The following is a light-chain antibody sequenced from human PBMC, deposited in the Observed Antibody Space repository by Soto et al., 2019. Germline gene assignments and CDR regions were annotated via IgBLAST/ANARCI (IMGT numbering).Light chain of an antibody. Sequence: VLTQSPATLSVSPGARVTLSCRASQSVSSLLAWYQQKPGQAPRLLIYSTSTRATGIPARFSGSGSGTEFTLTISSLQSEDFAIYYCQQYHYWPYTFGQGTNLEIK. V-gene: IGKV3-15*01. J-gene: IGKJ2*01. CDR1: QSVSSL. CDR3: QQYHYWPYT. CDR2: STS.